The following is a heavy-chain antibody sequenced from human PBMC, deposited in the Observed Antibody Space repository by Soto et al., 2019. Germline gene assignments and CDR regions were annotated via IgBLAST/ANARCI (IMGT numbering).Heavy chain of an antibody. CDR3: ARDIFSSGPMYFHY. V-gene: IGHV3-30*04. D-gene: IGHD6-19*01. J-gene: IGHJ4*02. CDR1: GFTFSNYA. Sequence: QVQLVESGGAVVQPGRSLRLSCAASGFTFSNYALHWVRQAPGKGLEWVAVISYDGSNKYYADSVKGRFTISRDNSKSTLYLQMNSLGPEDTAVYFCARDIFSSGPMYFHYWGQGTLVTVSS. CDR2: ISYDGSNK.